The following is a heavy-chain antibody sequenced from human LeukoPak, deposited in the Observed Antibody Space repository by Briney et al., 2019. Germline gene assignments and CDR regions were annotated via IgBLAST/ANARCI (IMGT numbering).Heavy chain of an antibody. CDR2: IIPILDIA. CDR1: GGTFSSYA. J-gene: IGHJ4*02. D-gene: IGHD5-24*01. V-gene: IGHV1-69*04. Sequence: ASVKVSCKASGGTFSSYAINWVRQAPGQGLEWMGRIIPILDIANCAQKFQGRVTITADESTSTAYMELSSLRSEDTAVYYCARVGESGYNPYSFDYWGQGTLVTVSS. CDR3: ARVGESGYNPYSFDY.